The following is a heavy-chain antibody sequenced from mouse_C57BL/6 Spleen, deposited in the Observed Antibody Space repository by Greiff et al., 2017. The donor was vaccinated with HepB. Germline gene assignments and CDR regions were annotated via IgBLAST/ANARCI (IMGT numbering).Heavy chain of an antibody. Sequence: QVQLQQSGPELVKPGASVKISCKASGYAFSSSWMNWVKQRPGKGLEWIGRIYPGDGDTNYNGKFKGKATLTADNTSSTAYMQLSSLTSEDSAVYFCARSGLITTVVGPYYDMDYWGQGTSVTVSS. V-gene: IGHV1-82*01. D-gene: IGHD1-1*01. CDR2: IYPGDGDT. CDR3: ARSGLITTVVGPYYDMDY. CDR1: GYAFSSSW. J-gene: IGHJ4*01.